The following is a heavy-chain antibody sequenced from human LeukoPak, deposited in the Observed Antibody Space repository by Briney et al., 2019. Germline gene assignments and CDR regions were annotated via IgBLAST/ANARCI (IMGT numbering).Heavy chain of an antibody. CDR3: ARETYGRFDY. D-gene: IGHD4-17*01. CDR1: GFTVSSSY. Sequence: GGSLRLSCAASGFTVSSSYMSWVRQAPGKGLEWVSVIYSGGSTYYADSVKGRFTISRDNSKNTLYLQMNSLRAEDTAMYYCARETYGRFDYWGQGTLVTVSS. V-gene: IGHV3-66*01. CDR2: IYSGGST. J-gene: IGHJ4*02.